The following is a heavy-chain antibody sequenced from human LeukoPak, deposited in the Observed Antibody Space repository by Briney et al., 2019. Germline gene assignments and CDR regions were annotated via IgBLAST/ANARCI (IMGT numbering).Heavy chain of an antibody. CDR1: GCSISSYY. D-gene: IGHD5-18*01. Sequence: SETLSLTCTVSGCSISSYYWSWIRQPPGKGLEWIGYIHYSGSTNYNPSLKSRVTISLDTSKNQFSLKLSSVTAADTAVYYCARVLGYSYGYPFDYWGQGTLVTVSS. V-gene: IGHV4-59*01. CDR2: IHYSGST. CDR3: ARVLGYSYGYPFDY. J-gene: IGHJ4*02.